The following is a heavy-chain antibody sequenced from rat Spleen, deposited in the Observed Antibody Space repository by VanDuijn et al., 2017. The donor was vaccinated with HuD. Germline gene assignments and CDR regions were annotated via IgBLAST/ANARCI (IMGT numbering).Heavy chain of an antibody. V-gene: IGHV5-29*01. CDR1: GLSFSHYD. J-gene: IGHJ2*01. Sequence: EVQLVESGGGAVQPGRSMKLSCAASGLSFSHYDMAWVRQAPTKGLEWVATISYDGSKTYYRDSVKGRFTISRDNDKNTLNLEMDSLRSEDTATYTCASEGFFRFWVQGVMVTVSS. D-gene: IGHD1-11*01. CDR3: ASEGFFRF. CDR2: ISYDGSKT.